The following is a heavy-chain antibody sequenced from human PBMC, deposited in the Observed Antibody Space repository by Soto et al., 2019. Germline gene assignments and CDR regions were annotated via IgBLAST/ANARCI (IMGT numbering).Heavy chain of an antibody. CDR2: MNPNSGNT. CDR3: AITHLRFGEHHY. V-gene: IGHV1-8*01. D-gene: IGHD3-10*01. Sequence: QVQLVQSGAEVKKPGASVKVSCKASGYTFTSYEINWVRQATGKGLEWMGWMNPNSGNTGYAQKFQGRVTMTRNTSISTAYMALSSLRSEDTAVYYCAITHLRFGEHHYWGQGTLVTVSS. CDR1: GYTFTSYE. J-gene: IGHJ4*02.